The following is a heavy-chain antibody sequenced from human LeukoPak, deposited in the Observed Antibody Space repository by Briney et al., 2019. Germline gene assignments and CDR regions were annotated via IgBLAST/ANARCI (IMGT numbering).Heavy chain of an antibody. CDR2: ILYDASNK. V-gene: IGHV3-30-3*01. D-gene: IGHD7-27*01. CDR3: ARETGSRFDY. J-gene: IGHJ4*02. Sequence: GGSLRLSCAASGFTFSSYWMSWVRQAPGKGLEWVSLILYDASNKYYADSVKGRFTISRDNSKSTLYLQMNSLRPEDTAVYYCARETGSRFDYWGQGTLVTVSS. CDR1: GFTFSSYW.